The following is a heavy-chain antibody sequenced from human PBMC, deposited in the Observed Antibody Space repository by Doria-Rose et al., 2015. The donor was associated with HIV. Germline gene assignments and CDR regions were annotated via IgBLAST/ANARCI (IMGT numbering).Heavy chain of an antibody. J-gene: IGHJ4*02. CDR1: GVSLSSPGMG. D-gene: IGHD6-13*01. V-gene: IGHV2-26*01. CDR2: IFSDDGR. CDR3: ARIKSSRWYHKYYFDF. Sequence: QESGPVLVKPTETLTLTCTVSGVSLSSPGMGVSWIRQPPGKALEWLASIFSDDGRSYNTSLKSRLTISRGTSKSQVVLTMTDMDPVDTATYYCARIKSSRWYHKYYFDFWGQGTLVIVSA.